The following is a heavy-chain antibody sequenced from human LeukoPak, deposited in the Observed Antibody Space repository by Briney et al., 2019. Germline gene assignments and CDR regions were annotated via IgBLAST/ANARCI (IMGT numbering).Heavy chain of an antibody. Sequence: PGGSLRLSCVASGFTFSSYGMHWVRQAPGKGLEWVAVISNDGSNKYYADSVKGRFTISRDNSKNTLYLQMNSLRAEDTAVHYCAKGRGAFDIWGQGTVVTVSS. CDR3: AKGRGAFDI. V-gene: IGHV3-30*18. D-gene: IGHD3-10*01. CDR1: GFTFSSYG. J-gene: IGHJ3*02. CDR2: ISNDGSNK.